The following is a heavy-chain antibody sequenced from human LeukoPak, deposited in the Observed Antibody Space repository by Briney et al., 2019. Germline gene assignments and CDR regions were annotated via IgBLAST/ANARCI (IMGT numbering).Heavy chain of an antibody. CDR1: SRSLSSSSYY. CDR2: IYYSGSS. CDR3: ARHVDTATDYFDY. V-gene: IGHV4-39*01. D-gene: IGHD5-18*01. Sequence: PSETLSLTWTVSSRSLSSSSYYWGWIRQPPGKGLEWIGSIYYSGSSYYNPSLKSRVTISVHTSKNQFSLKLSSVTASNTAVYYCARHVDTATDYFDYWGQGTLVTVSS. J-gene: IGHJ4*02.